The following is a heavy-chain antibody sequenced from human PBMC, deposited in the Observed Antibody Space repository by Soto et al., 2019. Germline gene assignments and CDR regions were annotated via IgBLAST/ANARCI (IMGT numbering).Heavy chain of an antibody. V-gene: IGHV4-39*01. CDR2: IYYSGST. CDR1: GGSISSSSYY. CDR3: ARHDAGEGVGWFDP. Sequence: SETLSLTCTVSGGSISSSSYYWGWIRQPPGKGLEWIGSIYYSGSTYYNPSLKSRVTISVDTSKNQFSLKLSSVTAADTAVYYSARHDAGEGVGWFDPWGQGTLVTVSS. D-gene: IGHD3-16*01. J-gene: IGHJ5*02.